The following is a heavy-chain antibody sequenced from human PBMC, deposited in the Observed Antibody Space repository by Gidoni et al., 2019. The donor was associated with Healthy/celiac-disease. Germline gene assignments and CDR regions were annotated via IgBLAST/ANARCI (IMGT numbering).Heavy chain of an antibody. V-gene: IGHV3-66*01. CDR2: IYSGGRT. CDR3: ARKGGGYYDFWSGYDYYYYYGMDV. Sequence: EVHLVESGGGLVQPGGSLRLSCAASGFTVSSNYISLVRQAPGKGLEWVSVIYSGGRTYYADSVKGRFTISRDNSKNTLYLQMNRLRAEDTAVYYCARKGGGYYDFWSGYDYYYYYGMDVWGQGTTVTVSS. D-gene: IGHD3-3*01. J-gene: IGHJ6*02. CDR1: GFTVSSNY.